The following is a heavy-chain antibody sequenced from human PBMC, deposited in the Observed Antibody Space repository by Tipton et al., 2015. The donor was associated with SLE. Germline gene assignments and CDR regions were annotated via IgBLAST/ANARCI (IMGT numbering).Heavy chain of an antibody. CDR2: INHSGST. V-gene: IGHV4-34*01. D-gene: IGHD6-13*01. CDR3: ARPGGIAAAGFDY. Sequence: LRLSCAVYGGSFSGYYWSWIRQPPGKGLEWIGEINHSGSTNYNPSLKSRVTISVDTSKNQFSLKLSSVTAADTAVYYCARPGGIAAAGFDYWGQGTLVTVSS. CDR1: GGSFSGYY. J-gene: IGHJ4*02.